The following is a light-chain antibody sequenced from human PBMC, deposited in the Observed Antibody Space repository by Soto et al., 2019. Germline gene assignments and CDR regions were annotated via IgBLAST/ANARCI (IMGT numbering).Light chain of an antibody. J-gene: IGLJ3*02. CDR3: QVWDSSSDPKWV. Sequence: SYELTQPPSVSVAPGQTARITCEGYNIGSTSVHWYQQKPGQAPVLVVYDDSDRPSGIPERISGSKSGNTATLTISRVEAGDEADYYCQVWDSSSDPKWVFGGGTQLTV. V-gene: IGLV3-21*02. CDR1: NIGSTS. CDR2: DDS.